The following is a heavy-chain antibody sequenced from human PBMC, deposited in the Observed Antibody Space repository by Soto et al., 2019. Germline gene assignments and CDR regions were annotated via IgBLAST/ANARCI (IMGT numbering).Heavy chain of an antibody. J-gene: IGHJ5*02. CDR2: ISVYNGNT. V-gene: IGHV1-18*04. CDR1: GYTFTSDG. Sequence: QVQLIQSGTEVKKPGASVKVSCKASGYTFTSDGISWVRQAPGQGLEWMGWISVYNGNTNYAQKLQGRVTMTTDTATSTAYMELRTLRSDDTAVYYCARDNEYRFDPWGQGTLVTVSS. D-gene: IGHD2-2*01. CDR3: ARDNEYRFDP.